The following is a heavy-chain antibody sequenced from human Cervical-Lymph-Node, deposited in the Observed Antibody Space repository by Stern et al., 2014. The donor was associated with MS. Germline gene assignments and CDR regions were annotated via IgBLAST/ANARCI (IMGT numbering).Heavy chain of an antibody. CDR2: INRDGSSR. Sequence: EVQLVESGGGLVQPGGSLRLSCAASGFTFSSYWMHWVRQAPGKGLVWVSRINRDGSSRSYADSVKGRFTISRDNAKNTLYLQMNSLRAEDTAAYYCARVSANCGGDCYLDSWGQGALVTVSS. V-gene: IGHV3-74*01. CDR3: ARVSANCGGDCYLDS. CDR1: GFTFSSYW. D-gene: IGHD2-21*02. J-gene: IGHJ4*02.